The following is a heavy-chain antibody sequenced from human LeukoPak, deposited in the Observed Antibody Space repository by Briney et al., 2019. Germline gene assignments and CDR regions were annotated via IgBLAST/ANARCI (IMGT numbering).Heavy chain of an antibody. CDR2: MNPNSGNT. CDR3: ARDSSGWYHWFDP. J-gene: IGHJ5*02. V-gene: IGHV1-8*01. D-gene: IGHD6-19*01. CDR1: GYTFTSYD. Sequence: ASVKVSCKASGYTFTSYDINWVRQATGQGLERMGWMNPNSGNTDYAQKFQGRLTITRNTSISTAYMELSSLRSEDTAVYYCARDSSGWYHWFDPWGQGTLVTVSS.